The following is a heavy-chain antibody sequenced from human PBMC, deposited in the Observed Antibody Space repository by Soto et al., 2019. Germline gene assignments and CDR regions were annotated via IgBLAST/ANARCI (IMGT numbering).Heavy chain of an antibody. CDR1: GGTFSSYA. J-gene: IGHJ4*02. Sequence: QVQLVQSGAEVKKPGSSVKVSCKASGGTFSSYAISWVRQAPGQGLEWMGGIIPIFGTANYAQKFQGRVKITADKSTSNAYMELSSLRSEDTAVYYCARGGMITFGGVIAEFDYWGQGTLVTVSS. V-gene: IGHV1-69*06. D-gene: IGHD3-16*02. CDR3: ARGGMITFGGVIAEFDY. CDR2: IIPIFGTA.